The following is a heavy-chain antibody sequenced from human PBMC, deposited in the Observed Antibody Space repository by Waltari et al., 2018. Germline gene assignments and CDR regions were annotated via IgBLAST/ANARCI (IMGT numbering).Heavy chain of an antibody. CDR1: GFTFRSYT. CDR2: ISSSSSTI. Sequence: EVQLVESGGGLVQPGGSLRLSCAASGFTFRSYTMNWVRQAPGKGLGWVSYISSSSSTISYADSGKGRFTISRDNAKNSLYLQMNSLRAEDTAVYYCARDSLFDLWGRGTLVTVSS. J-gene: IGHJ2*01. CDR3: ARDSLFDL. V-gene: IGHV3-48*01.